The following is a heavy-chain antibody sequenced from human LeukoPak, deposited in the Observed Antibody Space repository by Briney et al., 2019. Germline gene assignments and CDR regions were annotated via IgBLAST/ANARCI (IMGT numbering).Heavy chain of an antibody. CDR3: ARDIAAAGPGSGMDV. D-gene: IGHD6-13*01. CDR2: IWYDGSNK. J-gene: IGHJ6*02. Sequence: GGSLRLSCAASGFTFSSYAMHWVRQAPGKGLEWVAVIWYDGSNKYYADSVKGRFTISRDNSKNTLYLQMNSLRAEDTALYYCARDIAAAGPGSGMDVWGQGTTVTVSS. V-gene: IGHV3-33*08. CDR1: GFTFSSYA.